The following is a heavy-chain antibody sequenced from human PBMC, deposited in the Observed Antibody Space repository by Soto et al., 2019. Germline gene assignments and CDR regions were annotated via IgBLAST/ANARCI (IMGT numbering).Heavy chain of an antibody. J-gene: IGHJ6*03. V-gene: IGHV3-64*01. CDR2: ISSNGGST. CDR1: GFTFSSYA. Sequence: EVQLVESGGGLVQPGGSLRLSCAASGFTFSSYAMHWVRQAPGKGLEYVSAISSNGGSTYYANSVKGRFTISRDNSKNTLYLQMVSLRAEDMAVYYCASTTGYYYSYMDVWGQGTKVTVSS. CDR3: ASTTGYYYSYMDV. D-gene: IGHD1-1*01.